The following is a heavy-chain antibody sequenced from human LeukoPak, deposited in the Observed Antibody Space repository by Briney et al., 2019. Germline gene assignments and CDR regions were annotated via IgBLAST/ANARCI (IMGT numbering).Heavy chain of an antibody. J-gene: IGHJ4*02. CDR2: ISSSSYTI. CDR1: GFTFSSYS. Sequence: GGSLRLSCAGSGFTFSSYSMNWVRQAPGKGLEWVSYISSSSYTIDYADSVKGRFTISRDDSQNTVYLQMDSLRAEDTAVYYCTTRLQHHFDYWGQGTQVTVSS. V-gene: IGHV3-48*01. CDR3: TTRLQHHFDY. D-gene: IGHD2-15*01.